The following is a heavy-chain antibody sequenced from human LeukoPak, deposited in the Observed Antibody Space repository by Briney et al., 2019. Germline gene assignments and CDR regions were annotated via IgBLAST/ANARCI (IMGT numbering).Heavy chain of an antibody. CDR1: GGSFSGYY. Sequence: SETLSLTCAVYGGSFSGYYWSWIRQPPGKGLEWIGEINHSGSTNYNPSLKSRVTISVDTSKNQFSLKLSSVTAADTAVYYCARGRYSYGYRWWYFDLLGRGTLVTVSS. J-gene: IGHJ2*01. V-gene: IGHV4-34*01. CDR2: INHSGST. D-gene: IGHD5-18*01. CDR3: ARGRYSYGYRWWYFDL.